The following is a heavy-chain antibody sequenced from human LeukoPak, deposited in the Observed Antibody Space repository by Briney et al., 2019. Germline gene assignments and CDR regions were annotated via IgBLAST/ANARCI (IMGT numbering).Heavy chain of an antibody. V-gene: IGHV1-69*13. Sequence: ASVSVSCTASGGTFSSYAISWVRQAPGQGLEWMGGIIPIFGTANYAQKFQGRVTITADESTSTAYMELSSLRSEDTGVYYCARDNYPGIAAAGTEYYYYGMDVWGQGTTVTVSS. J-gene: IGHJ6*02. D-gene: IGHD6-13*01. CDR1: GGTFSSYA. CDR3: ARDNYPGIAAAGTEYYYYGMDV. CDR2: IIPIFGTA.